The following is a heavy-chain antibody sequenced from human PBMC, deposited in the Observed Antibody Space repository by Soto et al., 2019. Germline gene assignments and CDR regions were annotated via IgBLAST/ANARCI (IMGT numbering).Heavy chain of an antibody. CDR2: IYYSGST. V-gene: IGHV4-61*08. CDR1: GGSISSGGYS. CDR3: ARSDGRY. J-gene: IGHJ4*02. Sequence: SETLSLTCAVSGGSISSGGYSWSWIRQPPGKGLEWIGYIYYSGSTNYNPSLKSRVTISVDTSKNQFSLKLSSVTAADTAVYYCARSDGRYWGQGTLVTV.